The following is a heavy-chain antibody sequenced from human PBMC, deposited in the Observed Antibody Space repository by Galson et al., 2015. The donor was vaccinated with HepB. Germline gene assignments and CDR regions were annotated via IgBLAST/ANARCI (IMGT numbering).Heavy chain of an antibody. CDR1: GFTFSNAW. CDR2: IKSKTDGGTT. J-gene: IGHJ4*02. Sequence: SLRLSCAASGFTFSNAWMSWVRQAPGKGLEWVGRIKSKTDGGTTDYAAPVKGRFTISRDDSKNTLYLQMNSLKTEDTAVYYCTTDSSRGSGWYGFDYWGQGTLVTVSS. V-gene: IGHV3-15*01. D-gene: IGHD6-19*01. CDR3: TTDSSRGSGWYGFDY.